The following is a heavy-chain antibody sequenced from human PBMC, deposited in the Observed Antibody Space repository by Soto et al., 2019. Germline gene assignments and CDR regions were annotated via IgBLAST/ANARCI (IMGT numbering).Heavy chain of an antibody. D-gene: IGHD1-26*01. J-gene: IGHJ4*02. CDR1: GFTFTNYP. CDR3: AREKTVGGIRLDN. V-gene: IGHV3-30-3*01. CDR2: VSHDGITT. Sequence: QVQLVESGGGVVQPGRSLRLSCAASGFTFTNYPMHWVRQAPGKGLEWVAVVSHDGITTYYADSVKGRFTISRDNSQNALYLQLNSLRTEDTAVFYCAREKTVGGIRLDNWGQGTLVTVSS.